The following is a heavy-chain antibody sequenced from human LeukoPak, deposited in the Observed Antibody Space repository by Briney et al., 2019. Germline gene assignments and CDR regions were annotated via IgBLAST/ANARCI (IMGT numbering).Heavy chain of an antibody. Sequence: GGSLRLSCAASGFTVSSNYMSWVRQAPGKGLEWVASIKPDGSEKYYLDSVKGRFTISRDNAKNSLYLQMNSLRAEDTAVYYCARAKRNGFDIWGQGTMVTVSS. CDR1: GFTVSSNY. J-gene: IGHJ3*02. V-gene: IGHV3-7*04. CDR2: IKPDGSEK. CDR3: ARAKRNGFDI.